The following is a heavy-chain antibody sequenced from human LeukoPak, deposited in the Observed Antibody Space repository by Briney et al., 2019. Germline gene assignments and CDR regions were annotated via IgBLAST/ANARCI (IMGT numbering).Heavy chain of an antibody. J-gene: IGHJ3*02. V-gene: IGHV1-46*01. CDR3: ARASYYDFWSGYRERAFDI. Sequence: ASVKVSCKASGYTFTSYYMHWVRQAPGQGLEWMGIINPSGGSTSYAQKFQGRVTMTRDTFTSTVYMELSSLRSEDTAVYYCARASYYDFWSGYRERAFDIWGQGTMVTVSS. CDR1: GYTFTSYY. D-gene: IGHD3-3*01. CDR2: INPSGGST.